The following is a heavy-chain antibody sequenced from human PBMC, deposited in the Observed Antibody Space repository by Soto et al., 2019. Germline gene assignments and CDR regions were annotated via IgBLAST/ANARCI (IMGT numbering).Heavy chain of an antibody. CDR2: ISAYNGNT. CDR3: ARSGCSGGSCYSYYFDY. J-gene: IGHJ4*02. V-gene: IGHV1-18*01. CDR1: GYTFTSYG. D-gene: IGHD2-15*01. Sequence: QVQLVQSGAEVKKPGASVKVSCKASGYTFTSYGISWVRQAPGQGLEWMGWISAYNGNTNYAQKLHGRVTMNTDTATSTAYMERRSLRSDDTAVYYCARSGCSGGSCYSYYFDYWGQGTLVTVSS.